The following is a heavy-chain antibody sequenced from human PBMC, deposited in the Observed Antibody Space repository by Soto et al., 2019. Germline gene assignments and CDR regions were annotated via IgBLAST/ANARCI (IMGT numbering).Heavy chain of an antibody. CDR1: GFTFSSYA. J-gene: IGHJ3*02. V-gene: IGHV3-30-3*01. CDR3: ARERYYGSGPDAFDI. D-gene: IGHD3-10*01. CDR2: ISYDGSNK. Sequence: QVQLVESGGGVVQPGRSLRLSCAASGFTFSSYAMHWVRQAPGKGLEWVAVISYDGSNKYYADSVKGRFTISRDNSKNTLYLQMNSVRAEDTAVYYCARERYYGSGPDAFDIWGQGTMVTVSS.